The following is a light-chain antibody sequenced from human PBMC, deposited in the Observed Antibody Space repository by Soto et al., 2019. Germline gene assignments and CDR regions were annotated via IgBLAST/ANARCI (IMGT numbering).Light chain of an antibody. Sequence: EFVLTQEPGSLPLSPGERASLSCRPSQTIRNNYLAWYQQKPGQAPRLLIDDASSRATGIPDRFSGGGSGTDFTLTISRLEPEDFSVYYCQQFSSYPLTFGGGTKV. CDR3: QQFSSYPLT. V-gene: IGKV3-20*01. J-gene: IGKJ4*01. CDR2: DAS. CDR1: QTIRNNY.